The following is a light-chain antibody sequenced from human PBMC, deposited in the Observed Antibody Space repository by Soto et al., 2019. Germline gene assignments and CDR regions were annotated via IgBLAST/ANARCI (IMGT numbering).Light chain of an antibody. V-gene: IGKV1-39*01. CDR1: QSIASF. CDR2: DTS. J-gene: IGKJ4*01. CDR3: LQDYGRLLA. Sequence: DIQMTQAPSSLSASIGDTVTITCRASQSIASFVNWLQLKPGQAPKLLISDTSTFQSGLPSRFSGGGSGTEFTRAIRRLQPEDSALYFSLQDYGRLLAFGTGNRVEIK.